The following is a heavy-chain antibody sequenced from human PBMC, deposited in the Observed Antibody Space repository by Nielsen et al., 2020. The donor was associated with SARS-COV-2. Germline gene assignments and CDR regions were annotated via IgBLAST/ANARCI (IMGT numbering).Heavy chain of an antibody. CDR2: IYHSGST. CDR1: GLSISSGYY. CDR3: ARESNYYYMDV. J-gene: IGHJ6*03. Sequence: SETLSLTCTVSGLSISSGYYWGWIRQPPEKGLEWIGNIYHSGSTYYNPSLRSRVTISVDTSKNQFSLKLSSVTAADTAVYYCARESNYYYMDVWGKGTTVTVSS. V-gene: IGHV4-38-2*02.